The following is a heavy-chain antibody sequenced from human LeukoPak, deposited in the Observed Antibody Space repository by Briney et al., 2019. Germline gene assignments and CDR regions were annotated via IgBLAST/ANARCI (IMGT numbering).Heavy chain of an antibody. CDR1: GYTFTGYY. Sequence: ASVKVSCKASGYTFTGYYMHWVRQAPGQGLEWMGWINPNSGGTNYAQKFQGRVTMTRDTPISTAYMELSRLRSDDTAVYYCARDEPGSSCPFDYWGQRTLVTVSS. J-gene: IGHJ4*02. CDR2: INPNSGGT. CDR3: ARDEPGSSCPFDY. V-gene: IGHV1-2*02. D-gene: IGHD2-2*01.